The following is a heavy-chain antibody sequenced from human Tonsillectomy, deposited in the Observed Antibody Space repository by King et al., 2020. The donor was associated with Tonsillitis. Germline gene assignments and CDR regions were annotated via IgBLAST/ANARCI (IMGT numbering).Heavy chain of an antibody. D-gene: IGHD3-10*01. V-gene: IGHV4-30-4*07. J-gene: IGHJ2*01. CDR3: ARTHYYGSGSYYPPYWYFDL. Sequence: QLQESGPGLVKPSQTLSLTCAVSAVSISSGDYSWSWIRQPPGKGLEWIGYIYYSASTYYNPSLESRVTISGDTSKNQFSLKLSSVTAADTAVYYCARTHYYGSGSYYPPYWYFDLWGRGALVTVSS. CDR2: IYYSAST. CDR1: AVSISSGDYS.